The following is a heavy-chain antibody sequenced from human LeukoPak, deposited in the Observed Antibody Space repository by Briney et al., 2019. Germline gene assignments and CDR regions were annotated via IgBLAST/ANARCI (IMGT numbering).Heavy chain of an antibody. CDR2: IDTDGSSI. J-gene: IGHJ4*02. V-gene: IGHV3-74*01. CDR1: GFTFSSYW. CDR3: VRVSGSYGSDY. Sequence: GGSLRLSCAASGFTFSSYWMHWVRQAPRKGLVWVSRIDTDGSSIRYADSVKGRFTISRDNAKKMLYLQMNSLRAEDTAVYYCVRVSGSYGSDYWGQGTLVTVSS. D-gene: IGHD1-26*01.